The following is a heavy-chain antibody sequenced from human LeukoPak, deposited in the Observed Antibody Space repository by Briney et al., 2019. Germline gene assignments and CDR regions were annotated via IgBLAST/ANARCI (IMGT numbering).Heavy chain of an antibody. CDR2: ISGSGGST. J-gene: IGHJ4*02. D-gene: IGHD2-2*01. CDR3: AKEGAIVVVAADISAFDL. CDR1: GFTFSSYA. V-gene: IGHV3-23*01. Sequence: GGSLRLSCAASGFTFSSYAMSWVRQAPGKGLEWVSAISGSGGSTYYADSVKGRFTISRDNSKNTLYLQMNSLRAEDTAVYYCAKEGAIVVVAADISAFDLWGQGTLVTVSS.